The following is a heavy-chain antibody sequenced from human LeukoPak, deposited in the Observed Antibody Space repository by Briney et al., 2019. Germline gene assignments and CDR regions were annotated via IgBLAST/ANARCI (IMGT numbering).Heavy chain of an antibody. D-gene: IGHD5-24*01. CDR2: ISGSGGST. CDR3: AKHEDGYYYYGMDV. V-gene: IGHV3-23*01. CDR1: GFTFSSYA. Sequence: GGSLRLSCAASGFTFSSYAMSWVRQAPGKGLEWVSAISGSGGSTYYADSVKGRFTISRDNSKNTLYLQMNSLRAEDMAVYYCAKHEDGYYYYGMDVWGQGTTVTVSS. J-gene: IGHJ6*02.